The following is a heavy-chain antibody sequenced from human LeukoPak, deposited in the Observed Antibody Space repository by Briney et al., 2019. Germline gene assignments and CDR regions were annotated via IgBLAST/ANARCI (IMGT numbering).Heavy chain of an antibody. CDR3: ASSRVYDSDLWYYYMDV. J-gene: IGHJ6*03. D-gene: IGHD2-8*01. Sequence: PSETLSLTCAVYGGSFSAYYWSWIRQPPGKGLEWIGEINHSATTNYNPSLKSRVTISLDRSKNQVSLKLSSVTAADTAVYYCASSRVYDSDLWYYYMDVWGKGTTVTVSS. CDR1: GGSFSAYY. V-gene: IGHV4-34*01. CDR2: INHSATT.